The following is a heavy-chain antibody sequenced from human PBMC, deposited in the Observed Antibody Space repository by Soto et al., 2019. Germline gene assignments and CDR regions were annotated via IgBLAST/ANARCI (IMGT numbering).Heavy chain of an antibody. J-gene: IGHJ4*02. CDR2: ISYYGTNE. CDR1: GFTFSSYG. V-gene: IGHV3-30*18. CDR3: AKEDHSEKYSLDY. D-gene: IGHD2-15*01. Sequence: GGSLRLSCEASGFTFSSYGMHWVRQAPGQGLERVAVISYYGTNEYYEDSVKGRFTISRDNSKNTLYLQMNSLRIEDTAVYFCAKEDHSEKYSLDYWGQGSQVTVSS.